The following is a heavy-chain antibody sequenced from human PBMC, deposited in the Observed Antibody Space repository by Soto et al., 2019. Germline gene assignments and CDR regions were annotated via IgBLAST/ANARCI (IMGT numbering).Heavy chain of an antibody. Sequence: EVQLLESGGGLVQPGGSLRLSCAASGYTFGNFAMTWVRQAPGKGLEWVSSISGSGGSTFYADSVKGRFTVSRDNSKNTLYLQMNSLRGEDTAIYYCAKTGELPSGFDYWVQGTLVTVSS. D-gene: IGHD1-26*01. CDR1: GYTFGNFA. CDR2: ISGSGGST. V-gene: IGHV3-23*01. CDR3: AKTGELPSGFDY. J-gene: IGHJ4*02.